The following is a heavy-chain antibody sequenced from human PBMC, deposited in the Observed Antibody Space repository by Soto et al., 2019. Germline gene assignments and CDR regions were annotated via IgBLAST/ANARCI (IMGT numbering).Heavy chain of an antibody. CDR1: GGSISSSSYY. D-gene: IGHD2-15*01. CDR3: ARTYCSGGSCYSSFGY. CDR2: IYYSGST. J-gene: IGHJ4*02. V-gene: IGHV4-39*01. Sequence: QLQLQESGPGLVKPSETLSLTCTVSGGSISSSSYYWGWIRQPPGKGLEWIGSIYYSGSTYYNPSLKSRVTISVDTSKNQFSLKLSSVTAADTAVYYCARTYCSGGSCYSSFGYWGQGTLVTVSS.